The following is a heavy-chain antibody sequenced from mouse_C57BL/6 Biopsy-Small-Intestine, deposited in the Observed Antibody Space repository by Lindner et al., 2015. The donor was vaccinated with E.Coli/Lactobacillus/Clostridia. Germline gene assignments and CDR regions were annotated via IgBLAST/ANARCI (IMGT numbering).Heavy chain of an antibody. CDR1: GYTFTEYN. Sequence: SVKVSCKASGYTFTEYNLYWVRQAPGQGLEWMGRMNPKFGTMYAQSFQGRVTMTRDTSISTAYMELSRLTSDDTAVYYCAIDVGVGSTTHYWGQGTLVTVSS. CDR3: AIDVGVGSTTHY. D-gene: IGHD2-1*01. V-gene: IGHV1-18*01. CDR2: MNPKFGT. J-gene: IGHJ4*01.